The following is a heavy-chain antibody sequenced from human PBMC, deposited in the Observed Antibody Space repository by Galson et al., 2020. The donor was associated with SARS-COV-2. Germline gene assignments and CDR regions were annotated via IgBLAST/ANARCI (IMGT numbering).Heavy chain of an antibody. Sequence: GGSLRLSCAASGFTFSSYAMSWVRQAPGKGLEWVSAISGSGGSTYYADSVKGRFTISRDNSKNTLYLQMNSLRAKGTAVYHCAKVKLAARPGYFDYWGQGTLVTVSS. D-gene: IGHD6-6*01. CDR2: ISGSGGST. CDR1: GFTFSSYA. CDR3: AKVKLAARPGYFDY. V-gene: IGHV3-23*01. J-gene: IGHJ4*02.